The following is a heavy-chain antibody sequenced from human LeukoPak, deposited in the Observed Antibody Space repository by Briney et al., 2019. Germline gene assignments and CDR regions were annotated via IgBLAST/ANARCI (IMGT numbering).Heavy chain of an antibody. CDR3: ARWRGAQSEFEY. J-gene: IGHJ4*02. Sequence: GGSLRLSCTASGFTLSAYCMTWVRQAPGKGVEFVVNIKGDGSQKEYVDCVKGRFTISRDNAKNSLYLQMISLRAEDTAVYYCARWRGAQSEFEYWGQGTLVTVSS. V-gene: IGHV3-7*01. D-gene: IGHD3-3*01. CDR1: GFTLSAYC. CDR2: IKGDGSQK.